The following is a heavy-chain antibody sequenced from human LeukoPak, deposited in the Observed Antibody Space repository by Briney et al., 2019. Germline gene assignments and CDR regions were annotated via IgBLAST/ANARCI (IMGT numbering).Heavy chain of an antibody. CDR3: ASLRYIDWLHQFNWFYP. CDR2: IYYSGST. V-gene: IGHV4-59*01. Sequence: SETLSLTCTVSGGSISSYYWSWIRQPPGKGLEWIGYIYYSGSTNYNPSLKSRVTISVDTSKNQFSLKLSSVTAADTAVYYCASLRYIDWLHQFNWFYPWGQGTLVTVSS. CDR1: GGSISSYY. D-gene: IGHD3-9*01. J-gene: IGHJ5*02.